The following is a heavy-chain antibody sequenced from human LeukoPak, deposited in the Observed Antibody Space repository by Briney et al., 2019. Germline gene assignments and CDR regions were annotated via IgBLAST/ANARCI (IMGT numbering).Heavy chain of an antibody. D-gene: IGHD3-10*01. CDR3: ARHSGSGSLSRPFDP. Sequence: SETLSLTCSVSGGSVTSGGFYWGWLRQPPGKGPEWIATIYYTGSTYYNPSLQSRVTISIDTSQNLFSLRLTSVTATDTAVYHCARHSGSGSLSRPFDPWGQGTLVTVSS. CDR2: IYYTGST. V-gene: IGHV4-39*01. J-gene: IGHJ5*02. CDR1: GGSVTSGGFY.